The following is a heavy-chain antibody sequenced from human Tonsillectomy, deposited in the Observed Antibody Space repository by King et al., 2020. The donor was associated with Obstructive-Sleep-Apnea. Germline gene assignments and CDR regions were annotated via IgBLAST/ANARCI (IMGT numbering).Heavy chain of an antibody. CDR3: ARRSSSWYDYYYGMDV. CDR2: IYHSGST. D-gene: IGHD6-13*01. Sequence: VQLQESGPGLVKPSETLSLTCTVSGYSISSGYYWGWIRQPPGKGLEWIGSIYHSGSTYYNPSLKSRVTISVDTSKNQFSLKLSSVTAADTAVYYCARRSSSWYDYYYGMDVWGQGTTVTVSS. J-gene: IGHJ6*02. V-gene: IGHV4-38-2*02. CDR1: GYSISSGYY.